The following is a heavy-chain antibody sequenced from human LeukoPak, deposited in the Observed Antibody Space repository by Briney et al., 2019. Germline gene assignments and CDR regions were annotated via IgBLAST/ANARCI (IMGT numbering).Heavy chain of an antibody. CDR3: ARGSAAGGRHVFDD. D-gene: IGHD6-13*01. J-gene: IGHJ4*02. CDR2: INPHDGFT. Sequence: ASVKVSCKASGFSFTGYDMHWVRQAPGQGLEWMGLINPHDGFTRYAQSFQGRLTMTRDTSTNTLYMDLGSLRSDDTATYYCARGSAAGGRHVFDDWGQGTLVTVSS. CDR1: GFSFTGYD. V-gene: IGHV1-46*01.